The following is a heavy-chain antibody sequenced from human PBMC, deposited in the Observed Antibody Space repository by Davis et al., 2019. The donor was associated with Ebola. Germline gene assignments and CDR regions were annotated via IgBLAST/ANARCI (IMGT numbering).Heavy chain of an antibody. D-gene: IGHD5-24*01. Sequence: GESLKISCAASGFSVSGYYMSWVRQAPGKGLEWVSVVYVAGNTYYADSVKGRFTISRDNSKNTVSLQMNSLRAEDTAMYYCVRGDGYNYFDSWGQGTLVTVSS. CDR3: VRGDGYNYFDS. CDR1: GFSVSGYY. V-gene: IGHV3-53*01. CDR2: VYVAGNT. J-gene: IGHJ4*02.